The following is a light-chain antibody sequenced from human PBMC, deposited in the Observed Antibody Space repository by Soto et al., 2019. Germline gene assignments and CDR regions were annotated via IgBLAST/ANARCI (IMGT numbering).Light chain of an antibody. J-gene: IGKJ4*01. CDR3: QQHINRLS. V-gene: IGKV3-11*01. CDR1: QSVSNY. Sequence: DIVSTQSPATLSLSPGERATLACRASQSVSNYLAWYQQKPGQAPRLLIYDASNRATGIPARFSGSGSGTDFTLTISTLEPEDFAVYYCQQHINRLSFGGGTKVDIK. CDR2: DAS.